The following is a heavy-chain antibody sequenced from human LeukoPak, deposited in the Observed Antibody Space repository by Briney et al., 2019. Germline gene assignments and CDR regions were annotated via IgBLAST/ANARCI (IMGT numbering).Heavy chain of an antibody. V-gene: IGHV4-59*01. D-gene: IGHD2-8*01. CDR2: IYYSGST. Sequence: SETLSLTCTVSGGSISSYYWSWIRQPPGKGLEWIGYIYYSGSTNYNPSLKSRVTISVDTSKNQFSLKLSSVTAADTAVYYCARVGPPGYCTNGVCFYFDYWAREPWSPSPQ. J-gene: IGHJ4*02. CDR1: GGSISSYY. CDR3: ARVGPPGYCTNGVCFYFDY.